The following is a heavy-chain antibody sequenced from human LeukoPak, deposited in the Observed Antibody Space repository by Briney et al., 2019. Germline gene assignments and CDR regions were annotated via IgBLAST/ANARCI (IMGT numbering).Heavy chain of an antibody. V-gene: IGHV3-48*01. J-gene: IGHJ4*02. CDR1: GFTFSSYS. CDR2: ISSSSSTI. CDR3: AHLIAAAGTDFDY. D-gene: IGHD6-13*01. Sequence: GGSRRLSCAASGFTFSSYSMNWVRQAPGKGLEWVSYISSSSSTIYYADSVKGRFTISRDNAKNSLYLQMNSLRAEDTAVYYCAHLIAAAGTDFDYWGQGTLVTVSS.